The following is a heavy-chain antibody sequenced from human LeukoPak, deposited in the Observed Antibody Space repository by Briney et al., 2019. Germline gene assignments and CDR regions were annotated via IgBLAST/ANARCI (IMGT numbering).Heavy chain of an antibody. CDR1: GFTFSSYS. V-gene: IGHV3-21*01. CDR3: ARVVDYDFWSGYDY. Sequence: GGSLRLSCAASGFTFSSYSMNWVRQAPGKGLEWVSSISSSSSYIYYADSVKGRFTISRDNAKNSLYLQMNSLRAEDTAVYYCARVVDYDFWSGYDYWGQGTLVTVSS. J-gene: IGHJ4*02. D-gene: IGHD3-3*01. CDR2: ISSSSSYI.